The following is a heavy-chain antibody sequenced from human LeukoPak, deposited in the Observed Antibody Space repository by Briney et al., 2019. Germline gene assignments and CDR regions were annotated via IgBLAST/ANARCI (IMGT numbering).Heavy chain of an antibody. Sequence: GPVKVSCKASGYTFTGYYMHWVRQAPGQGLEWMGWINPNSGGTNYAQKFQGRVTMTRDTSISTAYMELSRLRSDDTAVYYCARVGWFGELLSTPSGYFDYWGQGTLVTVSS. D-gene: IGHD3-10*01. CDR2: INPNSGGT. CDR1: GYTFTGYY. J-gene: IGHJ4*02. V-gene: IGHV1-2*02. CDR3: ARVGWFGELLSTPSGYFDY.